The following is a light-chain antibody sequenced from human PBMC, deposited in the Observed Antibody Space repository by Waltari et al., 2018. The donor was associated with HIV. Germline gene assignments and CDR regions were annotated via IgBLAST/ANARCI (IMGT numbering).Light chain of an antibody. Sequence: EILLTQSPGTLSLSPGERVTLSCRASQNITSSYLAWYQQKPGQPPRLLIYGASTRATGIGDRFSGSGSGTDFTLSISRLEPKDYAVYFCQQYGNSPVTFGGGTTVEMK. J-gene: IGKJ4*01. CDR1: QNITSSY. CDR2: GAS. CDR3: QQYGNSPVT. V-gene: IGKV3-20*01.